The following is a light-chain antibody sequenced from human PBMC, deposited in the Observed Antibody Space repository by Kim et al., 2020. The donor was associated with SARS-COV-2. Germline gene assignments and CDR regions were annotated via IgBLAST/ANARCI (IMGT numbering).Light chain of an antibody. CDR2: GAS. V-gene: IGKV1-27*01. CDR3: HKYYGVSWT. Sequence: DIQMTQSPSSLSASVGDRVTITCRASQAISSDLAWYQQKPGKDPNLLIYGASALQSAVPSRFSGSGSGTDFTLTISSLQPEDVAIYYCHKYYGVSWTFGQGTKVDIK. J-gene: IGKJ1*01. CDR1: QAISSD.